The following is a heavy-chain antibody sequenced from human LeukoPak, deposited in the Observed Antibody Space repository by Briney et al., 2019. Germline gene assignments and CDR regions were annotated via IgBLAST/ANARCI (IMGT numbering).Heavy chain of an antibody. CDR1: GFTFSSYG. J-gene: IGHJ5*02. CDR2: IRYDGSNK. D-gene: IGHD2-2*01. CDR3: AKDLRRKYQLLSPNWCVP. Sequence: AGSLRLSCAASGFTFSSYGMHWVRQAPGHGLEWVAFIRYDGSNKYYADSVQGRFTISRDNSKNPLYLQRNSLRAEDAAVYYCAKDLRRKYQLLSPNWCVPCGQGTLVTVSS. V-gene: IGHV3-30*02.